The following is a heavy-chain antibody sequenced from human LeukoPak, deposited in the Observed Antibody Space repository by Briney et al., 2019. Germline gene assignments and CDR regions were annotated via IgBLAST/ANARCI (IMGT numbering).Heavy chain of an antibody. Sequence: SETLSLTCAVYGGSFSGYYWSWIRQPPGKGLEWIGEINHSGSTNYNPSLKSRVTISVDTSKNQFSLKLSSATAADTAVYYCARLWNYYGSGSKRNWFDPWGQGTLVTVSS. CDR3: ARLWNYYGSGSKRNWFDP. D-gene: IGHD3-10*01. J-gene: IGHJ5*02. V-gene: IGHV4-34*01. CDR1: GGSFSGYY. CDR2: INHSGST.